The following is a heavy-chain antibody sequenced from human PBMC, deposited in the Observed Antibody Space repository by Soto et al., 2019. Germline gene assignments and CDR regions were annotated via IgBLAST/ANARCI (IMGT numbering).Heavy chain of an antibody. D-gene: IGHD1-26*01. V-gene: IGHV3-11*06. CDR3: ASYSGSYYVYYYYGMDV. Sequence: QVQLVESGGGLVKPGGSLRLSCAASGFTFSDYYMSWIRQAPGKGLEWVSYISSSSSYTNYADSVKGRFTISRDNAKHSLYLQMNSLRAEDTAVYYCASYSGSYYVYYYYGMDVWGQGTTVTVSS. CDR2: ISSSSSYT. J-gene: IGHJ6*02. CDR1: GFTFSDYY.